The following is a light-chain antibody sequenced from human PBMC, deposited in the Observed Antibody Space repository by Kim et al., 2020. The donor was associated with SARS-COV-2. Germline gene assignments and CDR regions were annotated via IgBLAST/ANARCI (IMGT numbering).Light chain of an antibody. J-gene: IGLJ3*02. CDR1: SGDVGSYKL. CDR3: CSYAGSHTWV. V-gene: IGLV2-23*01. Sequence: QSALTQPASVSGSPGQSITISCTGTSGDVGSYKLVSWYQQHPGKAPKLMIYEGSKRPSGVSNRFSGSKSGNTASLTISGLQAEDEADYSCCSYAGSHTWVFGGGTKLTVL. CDR2: EGS.